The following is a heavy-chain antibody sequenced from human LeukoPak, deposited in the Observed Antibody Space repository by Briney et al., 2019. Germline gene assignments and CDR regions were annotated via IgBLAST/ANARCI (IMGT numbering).Heavy chain of an antibody. CDR1: GFTFSSYA. V-gene: IGHV3-23*01. CDR3: AKRNLQYCSGGYCHLTDFDY. J-gene: IGHJ4*02. D-gene: IGHD2-15*01. Sequence: GGSLRLSCTASGFTFSSYAMSWVRQAPGKGLEWVSAISGGGGSTYYADSVKGRFTISRDNSKNTLYLQMNSLRVEDTAVYCCAKRNLQYCSGGYCHLTDFDYGGQGTLVTVSS. CDR2: ISGGGGST.